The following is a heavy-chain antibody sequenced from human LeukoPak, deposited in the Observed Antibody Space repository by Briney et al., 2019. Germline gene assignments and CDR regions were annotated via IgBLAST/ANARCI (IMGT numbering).Heavy chain of an antibody. CDR3: ARDTAMVTNKLDY. CDR2: IWYDGSNK. V-gene: IGHV3-33*01. J-gene: IGHJ4*02. CDR1: GFTFSSYG. D-gene: IGHD5-18*01. Sequence: GGSLRLSCAASGFTFSSYGMHWVRQAPGKGLEWVAVIWYDGSNKYYADSVKGRFTIPRDNSKNTLYLQMNSLRAEDTAVYYCARDTAMVTNKLDYWGQGTLVTVSS.